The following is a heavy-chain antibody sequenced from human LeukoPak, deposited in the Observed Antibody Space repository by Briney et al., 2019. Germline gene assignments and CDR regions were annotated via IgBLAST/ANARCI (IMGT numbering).Heavy chain of an antibody. D-gene: IGHD6-13*01. CDR2: IWYDGSNK. J-gene: IGHJ5*02. CDR3: AKEGEAAAGISWFDP. V-gene: IGHV3-33*06. CDR1: GFTFSSYG. Sequence: GGSLRLSCAASGFTFSSYGMHWVRQAPGKGLEWVAVIWYDGSNKYYADSVKGRFTISRDNSKNTLYLQMNSLRAEDTAVYYCAKEGEAAAGISWFDPWGREPWSPSPQ.